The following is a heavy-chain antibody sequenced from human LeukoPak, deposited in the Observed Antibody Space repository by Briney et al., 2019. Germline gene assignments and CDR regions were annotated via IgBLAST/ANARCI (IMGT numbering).Heavy chain of an antibody. V-gene: IGHV4-59*01. D-gene: IGHD5-18*01. Sequence: SETLSLTCTVSGGSITGNYWTWMRQPPGKRLEWIGYIYYSGRTNYNPSLKSRVTISVDTSKNHISLKLTSVTAADTAVYYCARCAAMDDDYFDYWGQGILVTVSS. CDR3: ARCAAMDDDYFDY. CDR2: IYYSGRT. J-gene: IGHJ4*02. CDR1: GGSITGNY.